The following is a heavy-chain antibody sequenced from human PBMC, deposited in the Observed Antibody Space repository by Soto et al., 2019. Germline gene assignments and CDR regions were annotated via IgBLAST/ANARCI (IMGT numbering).Heavy chain of an antibody. J-gene: IGHJ6*02. CDR2: ISSSSSYI. CDR3: ARDWGYYYYGMDV. Sequence: GGSLRLSCAASGFTFCSYSMNWVRQAPGKGLEWVSSISSSSSYIYYADSVKGRFTISRDNAKNSLYLQMNSLRAEDTAVYYCARDWGYYYYGMDVWGQGTTVTVSS. V-gene: IGHV3-21*01. CDR1: GFTFCSYS. D-gene: IGHD3-16*01.